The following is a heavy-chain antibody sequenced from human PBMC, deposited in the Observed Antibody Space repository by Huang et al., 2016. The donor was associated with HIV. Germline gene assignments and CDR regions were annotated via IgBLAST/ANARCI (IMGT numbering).Heavy chain of an antibody. J-gene: IGHJ3*02. CDR3: VGYCTGGTCFEAFDI. V-gene: IGHV4-39*01. Sequence: QLQLQESGPGLVKPSETLSLTCTVSGGPISNSSHYWGWIRQPPGKGQEWIGSIDYSGATHHNPSRNSRVTMSVDASKSQISLNLISVPAADTALYYCVGYCTGGTCFEAFDIWGQGTRVTVSS. CDR2: IDYSGAT. D-gene: IGHD2-8*02. CDR1: GGPISNSSHY.